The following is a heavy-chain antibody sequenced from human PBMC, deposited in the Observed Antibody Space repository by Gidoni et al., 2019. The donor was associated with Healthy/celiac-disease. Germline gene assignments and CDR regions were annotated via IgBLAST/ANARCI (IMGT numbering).Heavy chain of an antibody. Sequence: QITLKEPGPTLVKPTQTLTLTCTFSGFSLSTSGVGVGWIRQPPGKALEWLALIYWNDDKRYRPSLKSRLTITKDTSKNQVVLTMTNLDPVDTATYYCVTVATILPKYYFDYWGQGTLVTVSS. V-gene: IGHV2-5*01. CDR1: GFSLSTSGVG. CDR2: IYWNDDK. D-gene: IGHD5-12*01. CDR3: VTVATILPKYYFDY. J-gene: IGHJ4*02.